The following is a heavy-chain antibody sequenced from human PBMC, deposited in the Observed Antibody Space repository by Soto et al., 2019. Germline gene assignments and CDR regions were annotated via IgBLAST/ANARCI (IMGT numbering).Heavy chain of an antibody. J-gene: IGHJ4*02. CDR2: IYYSGST. D-gene: IGHD3-3*01. CDR1: GRSIISYY. V-gene: IGHV4-59*01. Sequence: PSATLSLTCPFHGRSIISYYWSWIPPPPGKVLEWIGYIYYSGSTNYNPSLKSRVTISVDTSKNQFSLKLSSVTAADTAVYYCARGGYDFWSGYYWNLDYWGQGTLVTVS. CDR3: ARGGYDFWSGYYWNLDY.